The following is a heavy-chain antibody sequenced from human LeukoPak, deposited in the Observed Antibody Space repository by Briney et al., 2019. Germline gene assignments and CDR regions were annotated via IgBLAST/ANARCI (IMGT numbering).Heavy chain of an antibody. CDR1: GGYFSDYY. CDR3: AHGNLHYGSGSYYY. V-gene: IGHV4-34*01. Sequence: TSSETLSLTCGVFGGYFSDYYWSWIRQSPGKGLEWIGEISDRESTNYNPSLRSRVTISEDKSKNQFSLRLTSVTAADTAVYYCAHGNLHYGSGSYYYWGQGTQVTVSS. J-gene: IGHJ4*02. CDR2: ISDREST. D-gene: IGHD3-10*01.